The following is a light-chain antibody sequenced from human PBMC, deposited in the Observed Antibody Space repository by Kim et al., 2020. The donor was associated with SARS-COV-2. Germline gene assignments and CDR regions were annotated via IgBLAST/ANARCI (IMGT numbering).Light chain of an antibody. CDR1: QSISS. CDR2: DAS. CDR3: QQRSTWPPYT. J-gene: IGKJ2*01. V-gene: IGKV3-11*01. Sequence: LSPGERATPSFRASQSISSLAWYQHKPGQAPRLLIYDASNRATGIPARFSGSGSGTDFTLTISSLEPEDFAVYFCQQRSTWPPYTFGQGTKLEI.